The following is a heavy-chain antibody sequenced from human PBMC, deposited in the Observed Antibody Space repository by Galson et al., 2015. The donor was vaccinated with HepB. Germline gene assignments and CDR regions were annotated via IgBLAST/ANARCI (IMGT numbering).Heavy chain of an antibody. J-gene: IGHJ4*02. CDR2: ISYDGSNK. Sequence: SLRLSCAASGFTFSSYGMHWVRQAPGKGLEWVAVISYDGSNKYYADSVKGRFTISRDNSKNTLYLQMNSLRAEDTAVYYCAKVSLYGDLDYWGQGTLVTVSS. CDR3: AKVSLYGDLDY. D-gene: IGHD4-17*01. V-gene: IGHV3-30*18. CDR1: GFTFSSYG.